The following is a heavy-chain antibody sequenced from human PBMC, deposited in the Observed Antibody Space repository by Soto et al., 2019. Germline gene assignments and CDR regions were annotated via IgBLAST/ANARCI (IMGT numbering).Heavy chain of an antibody. D-gene: IGHD1-26*01. CDR2: IIPIFGTA. V-gene: IGHV1-69*01. CDR3: ARDGGRHSGGMDY. CDR1: GGTFSSYS. Sequence: QVQLVQSGAEVKKPGSSVKVSCKASGGTFSSYSINWVRQAPGQGVEWMGEIIPIFGTANYAQKFQGRVTITADESTSTAYMELSSLRSEETAVYYCARDGGRHSGGMDYWGQGTLVTVS. J-gene: IGHJ4*02.